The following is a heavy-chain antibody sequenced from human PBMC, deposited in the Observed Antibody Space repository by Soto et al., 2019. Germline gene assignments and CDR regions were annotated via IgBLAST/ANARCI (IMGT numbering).Heavy chain of an antibody. D-gene: IGHD2-15*01. J-gene: IGHJ6*02. V-gene: IGHV4-59*01. CDR3: ARDRSGGYYYYGMDV. Sequence: PSETLSLTCTVSGGSISSYYWSCIRQPPGKGLEWSGYIYYSGSTNYNPSLKSRVTISVDTSKNQFSLKLSSVTAADTAVYYCARDRSGGYYYYGMDVWGQGTTVTVSS. CDR2: IYYSGST. CDR1: GGSISSYY.